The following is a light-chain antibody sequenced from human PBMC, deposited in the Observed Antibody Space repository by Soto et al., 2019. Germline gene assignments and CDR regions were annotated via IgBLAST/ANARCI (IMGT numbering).Light chain of an antibody. J-gene: IGKJ4*01. V-gene: IGKV2-28*01. CDR3: MQALHFPLT. Sequence: DLVMTQSPLSLPVTPGEPASISCRSSQSLLHSNGNTYLDWYLQKAGQSPQLLIYLGSNRASGVPDRFSGRGSGTDFTLKISRVEAEDVGVYYCMQALHFPLTFGGGTKVEIK. CDR2: LGS. CDR1: QSLLHSNGNTY.